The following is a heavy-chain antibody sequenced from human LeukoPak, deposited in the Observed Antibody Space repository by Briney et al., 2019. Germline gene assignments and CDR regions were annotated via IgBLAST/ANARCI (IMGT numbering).Heavy chain of an antibody. Sequence: GSLRLSCAASGFTFDGYAMHWVRQAPGKGLEWVSIISGDGGSTYYADSVKGRFTISRDNSKNSLYLQMNSLRTEDTALYYWRKAGDTAMESDWFNAGGQVTLVSVSS. CDR3: RKAGDTAMESDWFNA. V-gene: IGHV3-43*02. CDR2: ISGDGGST. D-gene: IGHD5-18*01. J-gene: IGHJ5*02. CDR1: GFTFDGYA.